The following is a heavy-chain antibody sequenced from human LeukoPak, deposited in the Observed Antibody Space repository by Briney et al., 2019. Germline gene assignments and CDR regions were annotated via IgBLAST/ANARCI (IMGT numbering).Heavy chain of an antibody. CDR1: GGSISSYS. Sequence: ETLSLTCTVSGGSISSYSMNWVRQAPGKGLEWVSSISSSSSYIYYADSVKGRFTISRDNAKNSLYLQMNSLRAEDTAVYYCAREGGSSSWYRGYYYYYGMDVWGQGTTVTVSS. J-gene: IGHJ6*02. CDR3: AREGGSSSWYRGYYYYYGMDV. CDR2: ISSSSSYI. D-gene: IGHD6-13*01. V-gene: IGHV3-21*01.